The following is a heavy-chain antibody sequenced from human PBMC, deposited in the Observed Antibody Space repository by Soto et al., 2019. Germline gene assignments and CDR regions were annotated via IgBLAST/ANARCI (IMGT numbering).Heavy chain of an antibody. D-gene: IGHD3-3*01. CDR3: AKDSTYYNFWSAFSY. CDR2: VSGGGDST. J-gene: IGHJ4*02. V-gene: IGHV3-23*01. CDR1: GFTFSTFA. Sequence: EVHLRESGGALVQPGGSLRLSCIASGFTFSTFAMNWVRQAPGKGLEWVSTVSGGGDSTYYADSVKGRFTISRDNSKNTLYLQMHSLRAEDTAVYYCAKDSTYYNFWSAFSYWGQGTLVTVSS.